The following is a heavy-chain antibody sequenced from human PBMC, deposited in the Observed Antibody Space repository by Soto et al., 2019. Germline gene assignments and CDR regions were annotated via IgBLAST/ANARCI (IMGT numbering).Heavy chain of an antibody. CDR2: ISSTTNYI. Sequence: EVQLVESGGGLVKPGGSLRLSCAASGFTFTRYSMNWVRQAPGKGLEWVSSISSTTNYIYYGDSMKGRFTIPRDNAKNSLYVKMKSRRPEDTAVYHCAREPGHPTSTLDSWGKETLATVSS. V-gene: IGHV3-21*06. CDR1: GFTFTRYS. CDR3: AREPGHPTSTLDS. J-gene: IGHJ4*02.